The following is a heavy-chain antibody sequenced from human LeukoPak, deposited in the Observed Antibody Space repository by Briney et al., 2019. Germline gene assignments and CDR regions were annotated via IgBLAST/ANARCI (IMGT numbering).Heavy chain of an antibody. CDR3: AREVAMAYFDY. J-gene: IGHJ4*02. CDR1: GGSISSSSYY. CDR2: IYYSGST. D-gene: IGHD5-24*01. Sequence: SETLSLTCTVSGGSISSSSYYWGWIRQPPGKGLEWIGSIYYSGSTYYNPSLKSRVTISVDTSKNQFSLKLSSVTAADTAVYYCAREVAMAYFDYWGQGTLVTVSS. V-gene: IGHV4-39*07.